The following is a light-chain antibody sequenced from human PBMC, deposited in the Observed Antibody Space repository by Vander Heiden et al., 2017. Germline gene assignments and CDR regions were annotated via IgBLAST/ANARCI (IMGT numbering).Light chain of an antibody. J-gene: IGLJ1*01. CDR2: EVN. CDR1: SSDVGGYDY. CDR3: SSYAGTNTEV. Sequence: QSALTQPPPASGSPGQSVTLSCTGTSSDVGGYDYVSWYQQHPGKAPKLIIYEVNKRPSGVPDRFSGSQSGNTASLTVSGLQAEDEGDYFCSSYAGTNTEVFGTGTKVTVL. V-gene: IGLV2-8*01.